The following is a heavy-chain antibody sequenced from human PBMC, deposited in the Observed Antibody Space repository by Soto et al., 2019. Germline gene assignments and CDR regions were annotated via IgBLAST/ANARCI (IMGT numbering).Heavy chain of an antibody. CDR1: KFIYLSYA. Sequence: PVLPIRLSGVESKFIYLSYALSCNHQAPGKGLEWVSAISGSGGSTYYADSVKGRFTISRDNSKNTLYLQMNSLRAEDTAVYYCAKDALGDYDFWSGYYRAQYYFDYWGQGTLVTVSS. J-gene: IGHJ4*02. CDR2: ISGSGGST. V-gene: IGHV3-23*01. D-gene: IGHD3-3*01. CDR3: AKDALGDYDFWSGYYRAQYYFDY.